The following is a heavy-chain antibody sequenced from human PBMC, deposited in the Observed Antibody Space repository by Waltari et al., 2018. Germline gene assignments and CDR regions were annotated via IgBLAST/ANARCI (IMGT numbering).Heavy chain of an antibody. D-gene: IGHD6-19*01. Sequence: QVKLVESGGGLVKPGGSLRLSCAASGFTFSDYKLRWTAQAPGKGLDWVSYISSSGSTIYYADSVKGLFTISRYNSKNSLYLQMNSLRAEDTAGYYCARDGIALAGTDYWGQGTLVTVSS. J-gene: IGHJ4*02. V-gene: IGHV3-11*01. CDR3: ARDGIALAGTDY. CDR1: GFTFSDYK. CDR2: ISSSGSTI.